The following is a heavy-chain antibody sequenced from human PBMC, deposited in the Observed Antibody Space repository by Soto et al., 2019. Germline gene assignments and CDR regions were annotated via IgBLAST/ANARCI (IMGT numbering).Heavy chain of an antibody. D-gene: IGHD3-3*01. V-gene: IGHV4-31*03. CDR2: IYYSGST. Sequence: QVQLQESGPGLVKPSQTLSLTCTVSGGSISSGGYYWSWIRQHPGKGLEWIGSIYYSGSTYYNPYLKSRVTISVDTSKNQFSLKLSSVTAADTAVYYCARGNEKRITIFGVVEGFDYWGQGTLVTVSS. CDR1: GGSISSGGYY. J-gene: IGHJ4*02. CDR3: ARGNEKRITIFGVVEGFDY.